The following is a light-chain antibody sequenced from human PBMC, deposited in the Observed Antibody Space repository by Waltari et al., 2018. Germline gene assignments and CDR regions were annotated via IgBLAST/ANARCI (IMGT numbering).Light chain of an antibody. CDR1: QSVLYSYNNKAY. J-gene: IGKJ1*01. CDR3: QQYYSTVRT. CDR2: WAS. V-gene: IGKV4-1*01. Sequence: DIVLTQSQASLAVSLGERAAINCKSSQSVLYSYNNKAYLSLFQQKPGQPPKLLISWASTRESGVPDRFSGSGSGTDFTLTISSLQAEDVAVYYCQQYYSTVRTFGQGTKVEIK.